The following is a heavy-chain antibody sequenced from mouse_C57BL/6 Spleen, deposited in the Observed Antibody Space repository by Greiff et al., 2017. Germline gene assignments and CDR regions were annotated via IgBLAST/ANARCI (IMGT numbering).Heavy chain of an antibody. D-gene: IGHD3-1*01. CDR2: INPNNGGT. J-gene: IGHJ2*01. CDR3: ARSGFDY. V-gene: IGHV1-18*01. CDR1: GYTFTDSN. Sequence: VQLQQSGPELVKPGASVKIPCKASGYTFTDSNMDWVKQSHGKSLEWIGDINPNNGGTIYNQKFKGKATFTVDTSSSTAYMELRSLTSEDTAVYYCARSGFDYWGQGTTLTVSS.